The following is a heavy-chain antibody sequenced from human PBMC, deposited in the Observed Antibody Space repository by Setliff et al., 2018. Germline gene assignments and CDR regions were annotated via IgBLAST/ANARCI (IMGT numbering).Heavy chain of an antibody. CDR1: GFTFSTSA. J-gene: IGHJ5*02. V-gene: IGHV3-30*02. CDR3: AKDRWGYADP. CDR2: IHYGGGHI. Sequence: GGSLRLSCATSGFTFSTSAMHWLRQSPDNRLEWLAYIHYGGGHIQFADSVKGRFTVSRDNAMDTLFLQMNGLTTDDTAKYFCAKDRWGYADPWGQGTLVTVSS. D-gene: IGHD2-2*01.